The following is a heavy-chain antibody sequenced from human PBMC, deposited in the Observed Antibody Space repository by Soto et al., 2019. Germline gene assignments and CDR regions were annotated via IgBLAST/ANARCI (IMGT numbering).Heavy chain of an antibody. J-gene: IGHJ4*02. CDR1: GVSIISYV. Sequence: SETLSLTCTVSGVSIISYVWSWIRQPPWKGLEWIGYTYYTADTKYSPSLASRATISADPSKKQFSRSLSPVSAADTALYFCARSQNRGESFDYWCQGVLVAVSS. V-gene: IGHV4-59*01. CDR2: TYYTADT. CDR3: ARSQNRGESFDY.